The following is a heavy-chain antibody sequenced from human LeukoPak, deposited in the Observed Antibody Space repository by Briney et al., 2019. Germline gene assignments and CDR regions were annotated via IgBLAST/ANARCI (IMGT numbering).Heavy chain of an antibody. V-gene: IGHV3-48*01. CDR2: ISSSSSTI. CDR1: GFTFSSYS. CDR3: ARTPTYYYGSGSSQDAYYFDY. J-gene: IGHJ4*02. D-gene: IGHD3-10*01. Sequence: PGGSLRLSCAASGFTFSSYSMNWVRQAPGKGLEWVSYISSSSSTIYYADSVKGRFTISRDNAKNSLYLQMNSLRAEDTAVCYCARTPTYYYGSGSSQDAYYFDYWGQGTLVTVSS.